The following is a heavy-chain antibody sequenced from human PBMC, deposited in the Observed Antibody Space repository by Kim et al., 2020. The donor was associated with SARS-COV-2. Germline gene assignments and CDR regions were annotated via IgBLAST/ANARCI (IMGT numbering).Heavy chain of an antibody. J-gene: IGHJ4*02. D-gene: IGHD2-21*01. CDR3: AREHCCGDCYLGLDY. V-gene: IGHV4-34*01. Sequence: PSLKSRVTISVDTSKNQFSLKLSSVTAADTAVYYCAREHCCGDCYLGLDYWGQGTLVTVSS.